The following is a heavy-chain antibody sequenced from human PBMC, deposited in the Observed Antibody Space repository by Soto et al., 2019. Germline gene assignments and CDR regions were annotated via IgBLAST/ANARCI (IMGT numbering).Heavy chain of an antibody. Sequence: LSLTCAVSGYSISSGFHWGWIRQPPGKGLEWIGSIYHSGSTNYNPSLKSRVTMSVDTSKNQFSLKLSSVTAADTAVYYCATVLYDSSGYLVDYWGQGTLVTVSS. CDR1: GYSISSGFH. CDR3: ATVLYDSSGYLVDY. D-gene: IGHD3-22*01. J-gene: IGHJ4*02. V-gene: IGHV4-38-2*01. CDR2: IYHSGST.